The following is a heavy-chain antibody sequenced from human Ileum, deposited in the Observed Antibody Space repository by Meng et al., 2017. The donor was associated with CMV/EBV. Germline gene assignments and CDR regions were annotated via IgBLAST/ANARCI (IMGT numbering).Heavy chain of an antibody. V-gene: IGHV3-11*01. CDR3: ARERRFLLY. D-gene: IGHD3-3*01. Sequence: GESLKISCAASGFTFSDYYMSWIRQAPGKGLEWVSYISSSGSTIYYADSVKGRFTISRDNAKNSLYLQMNSLRAADTAVYYCARERRFLLYWGQGTLVTVSS. CDR2: ISSSGSTI. J-gene: IGHJ4*02. CDR1: GFTFSDYY.